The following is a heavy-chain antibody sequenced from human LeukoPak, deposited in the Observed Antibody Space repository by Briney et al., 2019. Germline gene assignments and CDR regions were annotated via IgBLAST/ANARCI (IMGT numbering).Heavy chain of an antibody. Sequence: ASVKVSCKASGYTFTGYYMHWVRQAPGQGLEWMGWINPNSGGTNYAQTFHGRVTMTRDTSISTAYMELSRLRSDDTAVYYCARSRPHYYDFWSGKNWFDRWGQGTLVTVSS. V-gene: IGHV1-2*02. CDR1: GYTFTGYY. J-gene: IGHJ5*02. CDR2: INPNSGGT. D-gene: IGHD3-3*01. CDR3: ARSRPHYYDFWSGKNWFDR.